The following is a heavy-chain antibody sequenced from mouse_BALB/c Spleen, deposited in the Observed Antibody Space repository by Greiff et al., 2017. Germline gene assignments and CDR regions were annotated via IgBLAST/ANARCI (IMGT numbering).Heavy chain of an antibody. CDR3: ARARYGGDFDY. CDR2: IRNKANGYTT. Sequence: DVKLVESGGGLVQPGGSLRLSCATSGFTFTDYYMSWVRQPPGKALEWLGFIRNKANGYTTEYSASVKGRFTISRDNSQSILYLQMNTLRAEDSATYYCARARYGGDFDYWGQGTTLTVSS. V-gene: IGHV7-3*02. CDR1: GFTFTDYY. D-gene: IGHD1-1*02. J-gene: IGHJ2*01.